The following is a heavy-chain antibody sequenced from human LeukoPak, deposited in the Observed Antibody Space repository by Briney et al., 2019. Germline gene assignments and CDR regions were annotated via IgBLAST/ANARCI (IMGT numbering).Heavy chain of an antibody. J-gene: IGHJ4*02. CDR3: ARISSDYFDY. V-gene: IGHV4-30-2*01. Sequence: SQTLSLTCAVSGGSISNGGYSWGWIRQPPGKGLEWHGNIYHSVGTHYNPSLKSRVTMSVDRSKNQFSLKLNSVTAAGTAVYYCARISSDYFDYWGQGTLVTVS. CDR2: IYHSVGT. CDR1: GGSISNGGYS.